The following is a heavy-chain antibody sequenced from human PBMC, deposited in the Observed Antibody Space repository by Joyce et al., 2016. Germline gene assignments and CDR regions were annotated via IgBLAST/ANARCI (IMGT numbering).Heavy chain of an antibody. D-gene: IGHD3-3*02. Sequence: VQLVQSGAEVRKPGESLRISCKASGYTFTDYSISWVRQLPGKSLEWMGKIDPTDSSTNYSPSFQGHVTISTDTSGNTAYLQWSTLRASDSAMYYCARLYSIFGVPGGFDSWGKGTLVAVSS. CDR3: ARLYSIFGVPGGFDS. V-gene: IGHV5-10-1*03. CDR2: IDPTDSST. J-gene: IGHJ4*01. CDR1: GYTFTDYS.